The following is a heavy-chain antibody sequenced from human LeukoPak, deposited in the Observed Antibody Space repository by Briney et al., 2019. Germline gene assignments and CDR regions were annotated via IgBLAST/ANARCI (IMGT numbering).Heavy chain of an antibody. Sequence: SETLSLTCAVSGGSISSGGYSWSWIRPPPGKGLEWIGYIYYSGSTYYNPSLKSRATISIDTFKNQFSLKLSSVTAADTAVYYCAREDTPMVNPFDYWGQGTLVTVSS. D-gene: IGHD5-18*01. J-gene: IGHJ4*02. CDR1: GGSISSGGYS. CDR2: IYYSGST. CDR3: AREDTPMVNPFDY. V-gene: IGHV4-30-4*07.